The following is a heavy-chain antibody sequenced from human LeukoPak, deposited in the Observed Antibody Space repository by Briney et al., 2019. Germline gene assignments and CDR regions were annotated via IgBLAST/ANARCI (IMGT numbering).Heavy chain of an antibody. J-gene: IGHJ4*02. CDR2: ISGNVGST. CDR3: AKDLGYCIGASCFFDY. D-gene: IGHD2-15*01. Sequence: GGSLRLSCAASGFTFSNYATTWVRQAPGKGLEWVSTISGNVGSTYYADSVKGRFTISRDNSKNTLYLQMNSLRAEDTAVYYCAKDLGYCIGASCFFDYWGQGTLVTVSS. CDR1: GFTFSNYA. V-gene: IGHV3-23*01.